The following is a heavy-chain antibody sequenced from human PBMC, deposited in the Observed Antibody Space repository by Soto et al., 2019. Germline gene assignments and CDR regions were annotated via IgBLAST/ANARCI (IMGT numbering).Heavy chain of an antibody. J-gene: IGHJ4*02. CDR2: TRNKANSYTT. CDR3: ARGTTWDY. Sequence: EVQLVESGGNLVQPGGSLRLSCAASGFTFSDHYMDWVRQAPGKGLEWVGRTRNKANSYTTEYAASVKGRFTISRDDSKNSLYLQMNSLKTEDTAVYYCARGTTWDYWGQGTLVNVSS. V-gene: IGHV3-72*01. D-gene: IGHD1-7*01. CDR1: GFTFSDHY.